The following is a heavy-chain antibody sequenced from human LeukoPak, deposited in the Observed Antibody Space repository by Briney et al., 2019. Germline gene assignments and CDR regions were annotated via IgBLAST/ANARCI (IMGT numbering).Heavy chain of an antibody. Sequence: PGGSRRLSCAVSGLRISDYYMSWVRQAPGKGLEWVGLIRDSGEAFYADFARGRFAISRDESENTLYLQMNSLRVEDTAVYFCARDRAANQDWVEFDPWGQGTPVIVSS. CDR2: IRDSGEA. D-gene: IGHD3/OR15-3a*01. V-gene: IGHV3-66*03. CDR3: ARDRAANQDWVEFDP. CDR1: GLRISDYY. J-gene: IGHJ5*02.